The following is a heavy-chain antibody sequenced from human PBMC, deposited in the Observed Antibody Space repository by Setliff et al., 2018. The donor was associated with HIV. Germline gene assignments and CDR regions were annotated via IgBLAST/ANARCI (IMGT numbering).Heavy chain of an antibody. D-gene: IGHD6-19*01. Sequence: GASVKVSCKASGYTFTAYVMHWVRQAPGQRLEWMGWINAGNGNTKYSQKFQGRVTFIRDTSASTAYMELSSLRSEDTAVYYCARDVGSVWHNWFDPWGQGTLVTVSS. CDR3: ARDVGSVWHNWFDP. CDR1: GYTFTAYV. CDR2: INAGNGNT. V-gene: IGHV1-3*01. J-gene: IGHJ5*02.